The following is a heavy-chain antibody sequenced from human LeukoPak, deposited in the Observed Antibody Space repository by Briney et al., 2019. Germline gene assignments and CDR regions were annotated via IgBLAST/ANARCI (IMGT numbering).Heavy chain of an antibody. CDR1: GFTYSNAW. CDR2: IKSKTDGGTT. J-gene: IGHJ5*02. Sequence: GGSLRLSCAASGFTYSNAWMSWVRQAPGKGLEWVGRIKSKTDGGTTDYAAPVKGRFTISRDDSKNTLYLQMNSLKTEDTAVYYCTTVVVVVAATWWFDPWGQGTLVTVSS. V-gene: IGHV3-15*01. D-gene: IGHD2-15*01. CDR3: TTVVVVVAATWWFDP.